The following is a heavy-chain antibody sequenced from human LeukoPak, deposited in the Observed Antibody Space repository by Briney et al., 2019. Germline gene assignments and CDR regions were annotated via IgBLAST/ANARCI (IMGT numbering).Heavy chain of an antibody. D-gene: IGHD6-13*01. V-gene: IGHV4-59*01. CDR2: IYYSGST. CDR1: GASTSSDY. J-gene: IGHJ3*02. CDR3: ARLVNSSSWPWNPEFAFDI. Sequence: PSETLSLTCTVSGASTSSDYWSWIRQPPGKGLEWIGYIYYSGSTNYNPSLKSRVTISVDTSKNQFSLKLSSVTAADTAVYYCARLVNSSSWPWNPEFAFDIWGQGTMVTVSS.